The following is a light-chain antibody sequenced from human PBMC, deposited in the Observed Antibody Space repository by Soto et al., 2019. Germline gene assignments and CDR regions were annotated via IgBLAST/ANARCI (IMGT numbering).Light chain of an antibody. J-gene: IGLJ3*02. V-gene: IGLV2-14*03. CDR3: SSYTSSNTWV. Sequence: QSALTQPASVSGSPEQSITISRTGTISDVGGYNYVSWYQPHPGKAPKLMIYEVSNRPSGVSNRCSGSKSGNTASLTISGLQAEDEADYYCSSYTSSNTWVFGGGTKLTVL. CDR1: ISDVGGYNY. CDR2: EVS.